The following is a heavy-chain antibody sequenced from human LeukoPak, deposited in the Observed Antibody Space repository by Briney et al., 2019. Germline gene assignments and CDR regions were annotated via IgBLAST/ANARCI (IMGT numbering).Heavy chain of an antibody. D-gene: IGHD3-10*01. CDR2: ISGSGGST. CDR1: GFTFSSYA. Sequence: GGSLRLSCAASGFTFSSYAMSWVRQAPGKGLKWVSAISGSGGSTYYADSVKGRFTISRDNSKDTLYLQMNSLRAEDTAVYYCAKYHGFHFFDYWGQGTLVTVSS. CDR3: AKYHGFHFFDY. V-gene: IGHV3-23*01. J-gene: IGHJ4*02.